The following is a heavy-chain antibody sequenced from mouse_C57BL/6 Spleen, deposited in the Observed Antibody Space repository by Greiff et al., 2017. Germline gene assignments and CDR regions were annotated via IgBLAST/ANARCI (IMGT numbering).Heavy chain of an antibody. CDR1: GYTFTDYY. CDR3: ARGDLLLY. Sequence: VQLQQSGPELVKPGASVKISCKASGYTFTDYYMNWVKQSHGKSLEWIGDINPNNGGTSYNQKFKGKATLTVDQSSSTAYMELRSLTSEDSAVYYCARGDLLLYWGQGTLVTVSA. J-gene: IGHJ3*01. V-gene: IGHV1-26*01. CDR2: INPNNGGT. D-gene: IGHD2-1*01.